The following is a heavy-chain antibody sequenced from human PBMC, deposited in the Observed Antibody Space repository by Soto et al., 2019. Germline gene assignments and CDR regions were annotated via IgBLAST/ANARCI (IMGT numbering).Heavy chain of an antibody. J-gene: IGHJ5*02. CDR3: WRAPALCFSNWVDP. V-gene: IGHV1-2*02. CDR2: INPHSGAT. CDR1: GYIFSANY. D-gene: IGHD3-3*01. Sequence: QVILVQSGAEVQKPGASLKVSCKASGYIFSANYIHWVRQAPGQGLEWLGWINPHSGATNYAQKFLGRVTMSANTAASTAFMDLARLKSDDTAVYYCWRAPALCFSNWVDPWGRGTLVTVSS.